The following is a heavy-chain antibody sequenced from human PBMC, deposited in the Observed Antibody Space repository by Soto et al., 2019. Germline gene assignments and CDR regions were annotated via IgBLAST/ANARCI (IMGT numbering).Heavy chain of an antibody. CDR1: GFTFSSYW. J-gene: IGHJ4*02. CDR2: INRDGSIT. V-gene: IGHV3-74*01. D-gene: IGHD3-16*02. Sequence: PGGSLRLSCAASGFTFSSYWMHWVRQVPEKGLVWVSRINRDGSITNYADAVKGRFTISRDNVKNTLYLQMNSLRAEDTAVYYCVRYPRSVGGSYRPDYWGQGTLVTVSS. CDR3: VRYPRSVGGSYRPDY.